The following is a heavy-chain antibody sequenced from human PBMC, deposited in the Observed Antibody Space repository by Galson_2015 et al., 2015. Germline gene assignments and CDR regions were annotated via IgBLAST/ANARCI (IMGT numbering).Heavy chain of an antibody. CDR2: IKQAGSEK. D-gene: IGHD3-10*01. V-gene: IGHV3-7*01. Sequence: SLRLSCAASGFTFSSYWMSWVRQAPGKGLEWVANIKQAGSEKYYVDSVKGRFTISRDNAKNSLYLQMNSLRAEDTAVYYCARYCFSGRGPDYSCHGTLVPVSS. J-gene: IGHJ4*01. CDR1: GFTFSSYW. CDR3: ARYCFSGRGPDY.